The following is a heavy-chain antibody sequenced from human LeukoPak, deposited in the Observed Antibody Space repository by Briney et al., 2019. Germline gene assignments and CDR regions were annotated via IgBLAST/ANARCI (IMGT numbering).Heavy chain of an antibody. J-gene: IGHJ6*02. D-gene: IGHD4-17*01. Sequence: PGGSLRLSCAASGFTFSSYAMSWVRQAPGKGLEWVSAISGSGGSTYYADSVKGRFTISRDNSKNTLYLQMNSLRAEDTAVYYCAKDDYGDLVDYYYYGMDVWGQGTTVTVSS. CDR2: ISGSGGST. V-gene: IGHV3-23*01. CDR3: AKDDYGDLVDYYYYGMDV. CDR1: GFTFSSYA.